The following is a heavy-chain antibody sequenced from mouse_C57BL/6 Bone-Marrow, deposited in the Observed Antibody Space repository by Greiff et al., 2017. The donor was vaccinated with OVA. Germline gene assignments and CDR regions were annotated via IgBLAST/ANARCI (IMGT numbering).Heavy chain of an antibody. V-gene: IGHV1-74*01. D-gene: IGHD2-4*01. CDR3: AIGKSIYYDYLYWYFDV. CDR1: GYTFTSYW. Sequence: VKLQQPGAELVKPGASVKVSCKASGYTFTSYWMHWVKQRPGQGLEWIGRIHPSDSDTNYNQKFKGKATLTVDKSSSTAYMQLSSLTSEDSAVYYCAIGKSIYYDYLYWYFDVWGTGTTVTVSS. CDR2: IHPSDSDT. J-gene: IGHJ1*03.